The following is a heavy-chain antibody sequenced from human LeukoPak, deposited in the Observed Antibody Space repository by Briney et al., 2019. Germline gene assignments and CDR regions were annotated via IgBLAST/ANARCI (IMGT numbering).Heavy chain of an antibody. J-gene: IGHJ4*02. CDR3: ARSPNDYGDYVGYYFDY. V-gene: IGHV1-69*05. D-gene: IGHD4-17*01. CDR2: IIAIFGTA. Sequence: SVKVSCKASGGTFSSYAISWVRQAPGQGLEWMGGIIAIFGTANYAQKFQGRVTITTDESTSTAYMELSSLRSEDTAVYYCARSPNDYGDYVGYYFDYWGQGTLVTVSS. CDR1: GGTFSSYA.